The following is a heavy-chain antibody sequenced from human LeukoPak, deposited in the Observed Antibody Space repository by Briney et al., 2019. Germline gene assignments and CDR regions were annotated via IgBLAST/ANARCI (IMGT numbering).Heavy chain of an antibody. CDR1: GFTVSSIH. D-gene: IGHD3-16*01. Sequence: GGSLRLSCAASGFTVSSIHMVWVRQAPGKGLEWVSTITSGDGSPYYADSVKGRFTISRDNSNNMLYLQMNSLRAEDTAVYYCTKRGAYYVDYWGRGIPVTVSS. CDR3: TKRGAYYVDY. J-gene: IGHJ4*02. V-gene: IGHV3-23*01. CDR2: ITSGDGSP.